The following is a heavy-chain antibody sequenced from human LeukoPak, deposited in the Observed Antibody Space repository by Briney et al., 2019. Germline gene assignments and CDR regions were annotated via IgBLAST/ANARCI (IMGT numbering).Heavy chain of an antibody. D-gene: IGHD5-24*01. CDR3: ARRERWLRMDDY. Sequence: SETLSLTCTVSGYSISSGYYWGWIRQPPGKGLEWIGSIYHSGSTYYNPSLKSRVTISVDTSKNQFSLKLSSVTAADTAVYYCARRERWLRMDDYWGQGTLVTVSS. CDR2: IYHSGST. V-gene: IGHV4-38-2*02. J-gene: IGHJ4*02. CDR1: GYSISSGYY.